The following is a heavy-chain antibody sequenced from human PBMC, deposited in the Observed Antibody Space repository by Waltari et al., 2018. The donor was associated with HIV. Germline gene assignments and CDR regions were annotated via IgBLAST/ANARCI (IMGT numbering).Heavy chain of an antibody. CDR2: LNSDGSSR. J-gene: IGHJ4*02. D-gene: IGHD2-15*01. CDR1: VFSVRNHW. V-gene: IGHV3-74*01. Sequence: VQLVESGGGSIRTGGSLRPPCTASVFSVRNHWMDWVAQGPGKGLVWVARLNSDGSSRNYADAVKGRFVISRDNARNTVYLQLNSLRVEDTAMYFCARASHYIEFSTFDGDYYFDVWGRGTRVAVSS. CDR3: ARASHYIEFSTFDGDYYFDV.